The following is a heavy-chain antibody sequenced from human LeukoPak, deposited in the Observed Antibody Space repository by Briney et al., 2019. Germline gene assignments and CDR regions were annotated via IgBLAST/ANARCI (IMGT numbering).Heavy chain of an antibody. D-gene: IGHD1-26*01. CDR3: ARREVGAYWYFDL. CDR1: GGSIRSDH. CDR2: IYYSGST. V-gene: IGHV4-59*08. Sequence: SETLSLTCTVSGGSIRSDHWNWIRRPPGKGLEWIGSIYYSGSTYHNPSLMSRATISVDTSKNQFSLKLTSVTAADTAVYYCARREVGAYWYFDLWGRGTLVTVSS. J-gene: IGHJ2*01.